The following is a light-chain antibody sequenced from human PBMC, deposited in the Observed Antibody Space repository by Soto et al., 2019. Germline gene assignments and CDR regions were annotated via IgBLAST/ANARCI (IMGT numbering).Light chain of an antibody. J-gene: IGLJ2*01. CDR2: YDS. CDR3: QVWDSSSDRDVV. Sequence: SYELTQPPSMSVAPGKTARITCGGNNIGSKSVHWYQQKPGQAPVLVIYYDSDRPSGIPERFSGSNSGNTATLTISRVEAGDEADYYCQVWDSSSDRDVVFGGGTKVTVL. V-gene: IGLV3-21*04. CDR1: NIGSKS.